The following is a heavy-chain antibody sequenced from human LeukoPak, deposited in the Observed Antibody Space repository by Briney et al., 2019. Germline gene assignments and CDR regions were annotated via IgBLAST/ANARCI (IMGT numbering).Heavy chain of an antibody. CDR2: IIDSGDKT. D-gene: IGHD1-26*01. V-gene: IGHV3-23*01. CDR3: AKRCIVGPTSGYDY. J-gene: IGHJ4*02. CDR1: GFTFSSYA. Sequence: GGSLRLSCAPSGFTFSSYAMSWVRQAPGKGLEWVSTIIDSGDKTYYADSVKGRFTISRDNSKNTLYLQMNSLRAEDTAVYYCAKRCIVGPTSGYDYWGQGTLVSVSS.